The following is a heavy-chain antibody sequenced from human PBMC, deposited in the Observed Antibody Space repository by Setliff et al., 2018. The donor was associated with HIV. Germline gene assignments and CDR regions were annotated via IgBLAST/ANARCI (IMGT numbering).Heavy chain of an antibody. CDR3: ARDGEYYYDSSGPVFDP. CDR1: GYTFTSYG. D-gene: IGHD3-22*01. J-gene: IGHJ5*02. CDR2: ISAYNGNT. V-gene: IGHV1-18*01. Sequence: AASVKVSCKASGYTFTSYGISWVRQAPGQGLEWMGWISAYNGNTNYAQKLQGRVTMTTDTSTSTAYMELRSLRSYDTAVYYCARDGEYYYDSSGPVFDPWGQGTLVTVSS.